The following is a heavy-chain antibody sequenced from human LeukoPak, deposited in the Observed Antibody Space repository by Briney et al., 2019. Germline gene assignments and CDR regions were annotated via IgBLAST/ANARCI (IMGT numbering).Heavy chain of an antibody. CDR1: GYSISSGYY. D-gene: IGHD3-22*01. V-gene: IGHV4-38-2*02. CDR3: ASRPPRGRSSGYYFKDVGRFDY. Sequence: PSETLSLTCTVSGYSISSGYYWGWIRQPPGKGLEWIGSIYHSGSTYYNPSLKSRVTISVVTSKNQFSLKLSSVTAADTAVYYCASRPPRGRSSGYYFKDVGRFDYWGQGTLVTVSS. CDR2: IYHSGST. J-gene: IGHJ4*02.